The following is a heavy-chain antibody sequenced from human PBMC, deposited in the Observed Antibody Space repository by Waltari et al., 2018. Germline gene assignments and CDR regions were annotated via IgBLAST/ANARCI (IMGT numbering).Heavy chain of an antibody. Sequence: QVQLVESGGGLVKPGGSLRLSCAASGFTFSDYYMNWIRQAQGRGREWVSYISGGGSVVYYADSVKGRFTISSDNAKNSLYVQMNSLGAEDTAVYYCVRDNSGWEYFDYWGQGTLVTVSS. CDR1: GFTFSDYY. V-gene: IGHV3-11*04. D-gene: IGHD6-19*01. J-gene: IGHJ4*02. CDR2: ISGGGSVV. CDR3: VRDNSGWEYFDY.